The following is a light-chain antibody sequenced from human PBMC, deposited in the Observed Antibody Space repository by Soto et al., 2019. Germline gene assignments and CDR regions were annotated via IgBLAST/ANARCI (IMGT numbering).Light chain of an antibody. Sequence: QSVLTQPPSASGSPGQSVTISCTGTSSDVGGYNYVSWYQQHPGKAPKLMIYEVSYRPSGVPDRFSGSKSGNTASLTVSGLQAEDEADYYCSSYAGSNNLRVFGTGTKLPS. CDR3: SSYAGSNNLRV. V-gene: IGLV2-8*01. CDR2: EVS. CDR1: SSDVGGYNY. J-gene: IGLJ1*01.